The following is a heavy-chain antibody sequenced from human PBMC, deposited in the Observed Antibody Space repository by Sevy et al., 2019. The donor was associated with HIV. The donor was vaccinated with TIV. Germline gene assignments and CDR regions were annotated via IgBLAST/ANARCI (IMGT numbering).Heavy chain of an antibody. CDR2: IKQDGSEK. D-gene: IGHD4-17*01. CDR3: ARASGDNFDY. Sequence: GGSLRLSCAASGFTFSGYWMSWVRQAPGKGLEWVANIKQDGSEKYYVDSVKGRFTISRDNAKNSLYLQMNSLRAEDTAVYYCARASGDNFDYWGQGTLVTVSS. V-gene: IGHV3-7*03. CDR1: GFTFSGYW. J-gene: IGHJ4*02.